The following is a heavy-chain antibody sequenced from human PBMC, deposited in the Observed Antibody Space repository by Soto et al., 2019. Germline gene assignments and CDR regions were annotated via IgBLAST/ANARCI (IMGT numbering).Heavy chain of an antibody. Sequence: GGSLRLSCAASGFTFNSYAMSWVRQAPGKGLEWVSAISGSGGSTYYADSVKGRFTISRDNSKNTLYLQMNSLRAEDTAVYYCAKGALVRGGAGTDPWGQGTLVTVSS. CDR3: AKGALVRGGAGTDP. CDR2: ISGSGGST. J-gene: IGHJ5*02. CDR1: GFTFNSYA. D-gene: IGHD6-13*01. V-gene: IGHV3-23*01.